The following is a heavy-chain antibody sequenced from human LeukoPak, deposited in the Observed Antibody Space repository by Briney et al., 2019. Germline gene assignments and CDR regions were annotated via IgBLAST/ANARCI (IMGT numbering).Heavy chain of an antibody. D-gene: IGHD3-3*01. CDR1: GFTFSSYA. CDR3: AKERGVDYDFWSGYYIGAAFDI. CDR2: ISGSGGST. Sequence: GGSLRLSCAASGFTFSSYAMSWVRQAPGKGLEWVSDISGSGGSTYYADSVKGRFTISRDNSKNTLYLQMNSLRAEDTAVYYCAKERGVDYDFWSGYYIGAAFDIWGQGTMVTVSS. V-gene: IGHV3-23*01. J-gene: IGHJ3*02.